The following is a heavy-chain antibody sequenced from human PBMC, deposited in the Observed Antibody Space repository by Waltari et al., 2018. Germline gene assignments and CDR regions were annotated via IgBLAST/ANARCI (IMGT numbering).Heavy chain of an antibody. Sequence: DVQLVGSGGGLVKPGGSLRLSCAASGLALRDHRMNWVRHAPGKGLEWVASIDRRSTFKFHADSVKGRFTISRDNAENSLFLQMSSLRAEDTALYYCARAGYNWNYESIDLWGQGTLVTVSS. CDR1: GLALRDHR. J-gene: IGHJ5*02. D-gene: IGHD1-7*01. V-gene: IGHV3-21*06. CDR3: ARAGYNWNYESIDL. CDR2: IDRRSTFK.